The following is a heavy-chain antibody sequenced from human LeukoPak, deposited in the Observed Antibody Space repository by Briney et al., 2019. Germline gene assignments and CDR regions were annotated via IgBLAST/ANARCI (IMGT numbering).Heavy chain of an antibody. V-gene: IGHV1-24*01. CDR2: FDPEDGET. J-gene: IGHJ4*02. Sequence: ASEKVSRKGSGYTLTEISMHWGWQAHRKGNEWMGGFDPEDGETIYAQTFQGRVTMTEDTSTDTAYMELSSLRSEDTVVYYCAAAGYCSSTSCDLFDYWGQGTLVTVSS. D-gene: IGHD2-2*01. CDR3: AAAGYCSSTSCDLFDY. CDR1: GYTLTEIS.